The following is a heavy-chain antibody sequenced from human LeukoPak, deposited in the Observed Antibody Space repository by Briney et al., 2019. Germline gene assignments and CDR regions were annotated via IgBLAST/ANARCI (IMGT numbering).Heavy chain of an antibody. J-gene: IGHJ4*02. Sequence: GRSLRLSCAASGFTFSSYAMHWVRQAPGKGLEWVAVISYDGSNKYYADSVKGRFTISRDNSKNTLYLQMNSLRAEDTAVYYCAKLRITMIVVVPYYFDYWGQGTLVTVSS. D-gene: IGHD3-22*01. CDR2: ISYDGSNK. V-gene: IGHV3-30-3*02. CDR3: AKLRITMIVVVPYYFDY. CDR1: GFTFSSYA.